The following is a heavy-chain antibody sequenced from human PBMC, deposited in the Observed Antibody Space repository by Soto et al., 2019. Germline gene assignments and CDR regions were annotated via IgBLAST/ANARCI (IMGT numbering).Heavy chain of an antibody. Sequence: QVQLQESGPGLVKPSETLSLTCSVSGDSINNYYWSWIRQPPGKGLEWIGFVNYTGSANYNPSPKSRVTISVGTSKKQFSLRLSSVTAADSGVYYCAREGASRFRGFDYWGQGTLVTVSS. D-gene: IGHD2-2*01. CDR2: VNYTGSA. CDR1: GDSINNYY. V-gene: IGHV4-59*01. J-gene: IGHJ4*02. CDR3: AREGASRFRGFDY.